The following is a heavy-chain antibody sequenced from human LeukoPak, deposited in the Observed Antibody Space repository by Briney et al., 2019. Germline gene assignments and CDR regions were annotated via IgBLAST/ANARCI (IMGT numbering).Heavy chain of an antibody. CDR1: GGSVCSGSYY. CDR3: ARDARGCSGGSCYSGYFDY. D-gene: IGHD2-15*01. J-gene: IGHJ4*02. Sequence: SETLSLTCTVSGGSVCSGSYYWSWIRQPPGKGLEWIGYIYYSGSTNYNPSLKSRVTISVDTSKNQFSLKLSSVTAADTAVYYCARDARGCSGGSCYSGYFDYWGQGTLVTVSS. CDR2: IYYSGST. V-gene: IGHV4-61*01.